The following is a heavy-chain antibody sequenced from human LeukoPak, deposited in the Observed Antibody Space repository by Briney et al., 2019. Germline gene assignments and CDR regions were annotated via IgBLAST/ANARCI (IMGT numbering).Heavy chain of an antibody. Sequence: SETLSLTCAVYRGSFSGYYWSWIRQPPGKGLEWIGEINHSGSTNYNPSLKSRVTISVDTSKNQFSLKLSSVTAADTAVYYCARGEWLRSWFGYWGQGTLVTVSS. CDR3: ARGEWLRSWFGY. D-gene: IGHD5-12*01. CDR1: RGSFSGYY. J-gene: IGHJ4*02. CDR2: INHSGST. V-gene: IGHV4-34*01.